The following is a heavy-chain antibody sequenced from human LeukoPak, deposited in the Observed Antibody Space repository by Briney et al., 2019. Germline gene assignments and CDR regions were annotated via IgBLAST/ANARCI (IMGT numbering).Heavy chain of an antibody. CDR1: GASITIGAESYH. D-gene: IGHD1-1*01. Sequence: SETLSLTCTVSGASITIGAESYHWGWIRQPPGKGLEWIGTIYYTGISNYNPSLKSRITLSVDTSKNQFSLNLSSVTAADTAVFYCARLSTWNDGVDAFDIWGQGTMVTVSS. CDR3: ARLSTWNDGVDAFDI. V-gene: IGHV4-39*07. CDR2: IYYTGIS. J-gene: IGHJ3*02.